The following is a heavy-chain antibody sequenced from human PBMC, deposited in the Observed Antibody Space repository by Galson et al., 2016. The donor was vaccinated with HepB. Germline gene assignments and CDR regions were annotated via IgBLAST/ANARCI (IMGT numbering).Heavy chain of an antibody. CDR2: IYPDDSDT. V-gene: IGHV5-51*01. D-gene: IGHD3-22*01. CDR1: GYSFTTYW. CDR3: GRQYDNNGYYIDH. Sequence: QSGAEVKKPGESLKISCKGSGYSFTTYWIAWVRQMPGKGLEWMGIIYPDDSDTRYSPSFQGQVTISADKSISTAYLQWSSLEASDTAMYYCGRQYDNNGYYIDHWGQGTLVIVSS. J-gene: IGHJ4*02.